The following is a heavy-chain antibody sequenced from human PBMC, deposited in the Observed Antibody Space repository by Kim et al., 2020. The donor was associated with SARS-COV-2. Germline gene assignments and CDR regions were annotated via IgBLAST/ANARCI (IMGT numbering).Heavy chain of an antibody. D-gene: IGHD2-2*01. V-gene: IGHV3-11*04. J-gene: IGHJ3*02. CDR3: ARGRGSCSSTSCDSGFDI. Sequence: QGRFTISRDNAKNALSLKMNSLRADDTAVYYCARGRGSCSSTSCDSGFDIWGQGTMVTVSS.